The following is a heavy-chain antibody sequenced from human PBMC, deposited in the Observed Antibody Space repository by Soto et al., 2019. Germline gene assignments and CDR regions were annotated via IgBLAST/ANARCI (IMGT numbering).Heavy chain of an antibody. CDR3: ARMSNGYSKD. CDR2: LDYSGST. Sequence: QVQLQESGPGLVKPSETLSLTCTVSGGSISSYNWYWIRQPPGKGLEWIGYLDYSGSTKYNPSLKSRVTISVDPSKNRFSLTLSSVTAADTAVYFCARMSNGYSKDWGQGTLVTVSS. D-gene: IGHD2-8*01. V-gene: IGHV4-59*01. CDR1: GGSISSYN. J-gene: IGHJ4*02.